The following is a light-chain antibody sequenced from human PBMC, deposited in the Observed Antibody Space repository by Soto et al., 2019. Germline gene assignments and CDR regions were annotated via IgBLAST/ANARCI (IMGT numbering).Light chain of an antibody. J-gene: IGKJ4*01. CDR2: AAS. V-gene: IGKV1-39*01. CDR3: QQSYSTPLT. CDR1: QTIGRY. Sequence: DIQMTQSPSSLSASVGDRVTITCRASQTIGRYLNWYQQKEGKAPTVLIYAASILQSGVPPRFRGSASGTELTLTISSMQPEDFATYYCQQSYSTPLTFGGGTQVEI.